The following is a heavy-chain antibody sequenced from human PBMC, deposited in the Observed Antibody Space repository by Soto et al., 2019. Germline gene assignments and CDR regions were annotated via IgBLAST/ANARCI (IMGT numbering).Heavy chain of an antibody. CDR3: ARDHYSSGWLDY. J-gene: IGHJ4*02. V-gene: IGHV4-59*01. Sequence: SETLSLTCTVSGGSISSYYWSWIRQPPGKGLEWIGYIYYSGSTNYNPSLKSRVTISVDTSKNQFSLKLGSVTAADTAVYYCARDHYSSGWLDYWGQGTLVTVSS. CDR2: IYYSGST. CDR1: GGSISSYY. D-gene: IGHD6-19*01.